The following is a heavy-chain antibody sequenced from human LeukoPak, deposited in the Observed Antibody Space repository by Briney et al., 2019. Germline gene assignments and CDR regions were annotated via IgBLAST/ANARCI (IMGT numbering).Heavy chain of an antibody. CDR2: ISWNSETI. CDR3: AKGSGNTDLRIPFDH. CDR1: GFTFDDYS. D-gene: IGHD2-15*01. Sequence: PGRSLRLSCAASGFTFDDYSMHWVRQVPEKGLEWVSGISWNSETIDYADSVKGRFTISRDNAKNSLYLSMDSLRAEDMALYYCAKGSGNTDLRIPFDHWGQGTLVTVSS. V-gene: IGHV3-9*03. J-gene: IGHJ4*02.